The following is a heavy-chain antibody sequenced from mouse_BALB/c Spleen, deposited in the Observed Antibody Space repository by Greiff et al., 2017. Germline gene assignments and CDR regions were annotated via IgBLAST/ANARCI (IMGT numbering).Heavy chain of an antibody. D-gene: IGHD1-1*01. CDR2: INPSSGYT. V-gene: IGHV1-4*02. CDR3: ARAFYYGSSYGYFDV. Sequence: QVQLQQSAAELARPGASVKMSCKASGYTFTSYTMHWVKQRPGQGLEWIGYINPSSGYTEYNQKFKDKTTLTADKSSSTAYMQLSSLTSEDSAVYYCARAFYYGSSYGYFDVWGAGTTVTVSS. CDR1: GYTFTSYT. J-gene: IGHJ1*01.